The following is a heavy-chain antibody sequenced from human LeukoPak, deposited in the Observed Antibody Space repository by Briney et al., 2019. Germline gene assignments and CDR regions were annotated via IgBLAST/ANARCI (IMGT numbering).Heavy chain of an antibody. Sequence: LRASVKVSCKASGGTFSSYAISWVRQAPGQGLEWMGGIIPIFGTANYAQKFQGRVTITTDESTSTAYMELSSLRSEDTAVYYCARELVSPVGPTKGTLDYWAREPWSPSPQ. D-gene: IGHD1-26*01. CDR2: IIPIFGTA. CDR1: GGTFSSYA. CDR3: ARELVSPVGPTKGTLDY. J-gene: IGHJ4*02. V-gene: IGHV1-69*05.